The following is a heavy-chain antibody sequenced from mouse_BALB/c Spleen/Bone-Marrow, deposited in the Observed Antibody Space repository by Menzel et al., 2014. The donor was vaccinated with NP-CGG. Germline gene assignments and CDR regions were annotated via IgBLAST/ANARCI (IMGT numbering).Heavy chain of an antibody. CDR1: GFIFSDYY. J-gene: IGHJ4*01. CDR3: ARTYRPYALDY. CDR2: ISDGGSYT. Sequence: DVKLVESGGGLVKPGGSPKLSCAASGFIFSDYYMYWVRQTPEKRLEWVATISDGGSYTSYPDSVKGRFTVSRDNAKNNLYLQMSSLKSEDTAFYYCARTYRPYALDYWGQGSSVTVSS. V-gene: IGHV5-4*02. D-gene: IGHD2-14*01.